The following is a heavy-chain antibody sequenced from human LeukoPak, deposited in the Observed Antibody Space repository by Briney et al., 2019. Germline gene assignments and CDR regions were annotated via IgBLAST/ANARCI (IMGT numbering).Heavy chain of an antibody. CDR1: GYTFSSYG. V-gene: IGHV1-18*01. J-gene: IGHJ4*02. D-gene: IGHD5-18*01. CDR3: ARVYSYGLFDY. CDR2: ISAYNGNT. Sequence: ASEKVSCKASGYTFSSYGISWVRQAPGQGVEWMGWISAYNGNTNYAQKLQGRVTMTTGTSTTTAYMELRSLRSDDTAVYYCARVYSYGLFDYWGQGTLVTVSS.